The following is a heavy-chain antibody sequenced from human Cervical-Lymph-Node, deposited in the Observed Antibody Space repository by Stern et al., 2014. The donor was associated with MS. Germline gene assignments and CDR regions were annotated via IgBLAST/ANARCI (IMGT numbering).Heavy chain of an antibody. CDR2: INPNSGDS. V-gene: IGHV1-2*06. CDR3: ARFFVYGMDV. Sequence: VQLVESGAEVKKPGASVKVSCKASGYTFTNFYLHWVRQAPGQALEWMGRINPNSGDSNFAQRFQGRVTLTRDTSINTAYMELRRLRYDDTAVYYCARFFVYGMDVWGQGTTVIVSS. CDR1: GYTFTNFY. J-gene: IGHJ6*02.